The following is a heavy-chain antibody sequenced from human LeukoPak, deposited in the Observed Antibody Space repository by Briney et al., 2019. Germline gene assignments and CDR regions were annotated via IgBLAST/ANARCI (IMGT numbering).Heavy chain of an antibody. CDR3: ARGGYYYDSSGPKGYYFDY. D-gene: IGHD3-22*01. CDR2: ISSSGSTI. V-gene: IGHV3-11*04. J-gene: IGHJ4*02. CDR1: GFTFSDYY. Sequence: GGSLRLSCAASGFTFSDYYMSWIRQAPGKGLEWVSYISSSGSTIYYADSVKGRFTISRDNAKNSLYLQMNSLRAEDTAVYYCARGGYYYDSSGPKGYYFDYWGQGTLVTVSS.